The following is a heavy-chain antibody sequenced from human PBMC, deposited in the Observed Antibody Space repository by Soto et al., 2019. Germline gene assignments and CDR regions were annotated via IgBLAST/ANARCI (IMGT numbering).Heavy chain of an antibody. CDR2: ISWNSGSI. CDR1: GFTFDDYA. CDR3: ARDSGYDYIWGSYRSTHDY. D-gene: IGHD3-16*02. Sequence: PGGSLRLSCAASGFTFDDYAMHWVRQAPGKGLEWVAGISWNSGSIGYVDSVKGRFTISRDNAKNSLYLQMNSLRAEDTAVYYCARDSGYDYIWGSYRSTHDYWGQGTLVTVSS. J-gene: IGHJ4*02. V-gene: IGHV3-9*01.